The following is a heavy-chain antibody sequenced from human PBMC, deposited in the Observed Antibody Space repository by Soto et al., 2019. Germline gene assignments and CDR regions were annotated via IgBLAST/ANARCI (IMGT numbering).Heavy chain of an antibody. CDR3: AREPDYYDILTGTLDY. CDR2: ISSSGSTI. CDR1: GFTFSDYY. Sequence: GSLRLSCAASGFTFSDYYMSWIRQAPGKGLEWVSYISSSGSTIYYADSVKGRFTISRDNAKNSLYLQMNSLRAEDTAVYYCAREPDYYDILTGTLDYWGQGTLVTVSS. D-gene: IGHD3-9*01. J-gene: IGHJ4*02. V-gene: IGHV3-11*01.